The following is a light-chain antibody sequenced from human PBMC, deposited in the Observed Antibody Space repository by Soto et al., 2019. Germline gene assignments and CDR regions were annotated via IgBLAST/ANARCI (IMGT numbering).Light chain of an antibody. CDR1: QSLLHSNGYNY. V-gene: IGKV2-28*01. J-gene: IGKJ3*01. Sequence: EIVMTQSPLSLPVTPGEPASISCKSSQSLLHSNGYNYLDWYLQKPGQSPQLLIYAGSNRASGVRDRFSGSGSGRDFTLKISRVEAEDVAVYYCMQALQAPFTFGPGTKVDIK. CDR2: AGS. CDR3: MQALQAPFT.